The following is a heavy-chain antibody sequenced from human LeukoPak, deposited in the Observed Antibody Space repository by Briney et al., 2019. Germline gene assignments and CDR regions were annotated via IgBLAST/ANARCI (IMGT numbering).Heavy chain of an antibody. D-gene: IGHD6-13*01. CDR3: ATIRSGSSWYYFDY. V-gene: IGHV4-34*01. CDR1: GGSFSGYY. Sequence: SETLSLTCAVYGGSFSGYYWSWIRQPPGKGLEWIGDINHSGSANYNPSLKSRVTISVDTSKNQFSLKLSSVTAADTAVYYCATIRSGSSWYYFDYWDQGTLVTVSS. CDR2: INHSGSA. J-gene: IGHJ4*02.